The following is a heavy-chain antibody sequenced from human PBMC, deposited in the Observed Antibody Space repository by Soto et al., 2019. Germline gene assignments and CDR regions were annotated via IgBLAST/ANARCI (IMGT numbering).Heavy chain of an antibody. CDR3: AREGYSSSWLYYYYGMDV. CDR2: IYSGGST. J-gene: IGHJ6*02. CDR1: GFTVSSNY. D-gene: IGHD6-13*01. V-gene: IGHV3-53*01. Sequence: QPGGSLRLSCAASGFTVSSNYMSWVRQAPGKGLEWVSVIYSGGSTYYADSVKGRFTISRDNSKNTLYLQMNSLRAEDTAVYYCAREGYSSSWLYYYYGMDVWGQGTTVTVSS.